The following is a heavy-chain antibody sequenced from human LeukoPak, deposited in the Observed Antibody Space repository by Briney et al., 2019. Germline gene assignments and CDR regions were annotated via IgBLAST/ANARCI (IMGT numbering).Heavy chain of an antibody. J-gene: IGHJ4*02. V-gene: IGHV3-21*01. Sequence: GGSLRLSCAASGFTFSSYSMNWVRQAPGRGLEWVSSISSSSSYIYYADSVKGRFTISRDNAKNSLYLQMNSLRAEDTAVYYCARDLTTVTGGGYWGQGTLVTVSS. CDR1: GFTFSSYS. CDR3: ARDLTTVTGGGY. D-gene: IGHD4-11*01. CDR2: ISSSSSYI.